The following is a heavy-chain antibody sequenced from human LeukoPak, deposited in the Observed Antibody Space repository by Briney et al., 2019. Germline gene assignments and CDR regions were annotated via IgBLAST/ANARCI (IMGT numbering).Heavy chain of an antibody. Sequence: GGSLRLSCAASGFTFSSYWMSWVRQAPGKGLEWVANIKQDGSEKYYVDSVRGRFTISRDNARNSLYLQMNSLRADDTAVYYCARDDYGGTAYWGQGTLVTVSS. V-gene: IGHV3-7*01. CDR2: IKQDGSEK. CDR1: GFTFSSYW. D-gene: IGHD4/OR15-4a*01. CDR3: ARDDYGGTAY. J-gene: IGHJ4*02.